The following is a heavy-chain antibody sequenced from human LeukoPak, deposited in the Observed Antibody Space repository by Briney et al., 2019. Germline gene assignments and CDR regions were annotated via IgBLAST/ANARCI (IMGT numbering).Heavy chain of an antibody. CDR3: AGLRDYTYYYYYMDV. V-gene: IGHV4-61*08. J-gene: IGHJ6*03. Sequence: PSETLSLTCTVSGGSISSGDYYWHWVRQPPGEGLEWIGYIYYSGSTNYNPSLKSRVTISVDTSKSQFSLKLSSVTAADTAVYYCAGLRDYTYYYYYMDVWGKGTTVTVSS. D-gene: IGHD4-11*01. CDR1: GGSISSGDYY. CDR2: IYYSGST.